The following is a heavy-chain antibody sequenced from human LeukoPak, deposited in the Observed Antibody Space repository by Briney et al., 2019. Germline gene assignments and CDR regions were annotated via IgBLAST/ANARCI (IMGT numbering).Heavy chain of an antibody. CDR2: INSDGSST. CDR3: AREEYCSSTSCLAFDI. D-gene: IGHD2-2*01. CDR1: GFTFSSYW. J-gene: IGHJ3*02. V-gene: IGHV3-74*01. Sequence: PGGSLRLSCAASGFTFSSYWMHWVRQAPGKGLVWVSRINSDGSSTSYADSVKGRFTISRDNAKNSLYLQMNSLRAEDTAVYYCAREEYCSSTSCLAFDIWGQGTMVTVSS.